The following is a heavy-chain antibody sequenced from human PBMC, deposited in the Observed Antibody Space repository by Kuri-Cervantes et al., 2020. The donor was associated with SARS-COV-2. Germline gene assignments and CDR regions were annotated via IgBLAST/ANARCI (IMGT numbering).Heavy chain of an antibody. Sequence: GESLKISCSASGFTFSSYAMHRVRQAPGKGLEYVSAISSNGGSTYYADSVKGRFTISRDNSKNTLYLQMSSLRAEDTAVYYCVKTLFPYCSGGSCSTPVIPRYGMDVWGQGTTVTVSS. V-gene: IGHV3-64D*06. J-gene: IGHJ6*02. D-gene: IGHD2-15*01. CDR2: ISSNGGST. CDR3: VKTLFPYCSGGSCSTPVIPRYGMDV. CDR1: GFTFSSYA.